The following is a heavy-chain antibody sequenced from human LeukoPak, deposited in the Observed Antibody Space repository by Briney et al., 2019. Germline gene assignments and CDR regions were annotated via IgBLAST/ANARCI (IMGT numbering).Heavy chain of an antibody. Sequence: SESLSLTCTVSGGSISSSSYYWGWIGQPPGKGLEWIVSIYYSGSTYYNPSLKSRVTISVDTSKNQFSLKLSSVTAADTAVYYCASPLRNYYDSSGYYYVSYVQHWGQGTLVTVSS. CDR3: ASPLRNYYDSSGYYYVSYVQH. CDR1: GGSISSSSYY. D-gene: IGHD3-22*01. V-gene: IGHV4-39*01. J-gene: IGHJ1*01. CDR2: IYYSGST.